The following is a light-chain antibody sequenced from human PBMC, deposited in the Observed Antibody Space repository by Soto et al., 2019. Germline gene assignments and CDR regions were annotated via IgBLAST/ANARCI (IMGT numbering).Light chain of an antibody. CDR3: QQSYSTPPWT. V-gene: IGKV1-39*01. J-gene: IGKJ1*01. CDR1: QSISSY. Sequence: DIQMTQSPSSLSASVGDRVTITCRASQSISSYLNWYQQKPGKAPKLLIYAASSLQSGVPSRFSGSGSGTYFTLTIRSLQPEDFATYYCQQSYSTPPWTFGQGTKVEIK. CDR2: AAS.